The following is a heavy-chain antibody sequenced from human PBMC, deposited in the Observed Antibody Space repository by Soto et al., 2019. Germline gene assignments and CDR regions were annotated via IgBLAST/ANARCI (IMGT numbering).Heavy chain of an antibody. CDR2: INPNSGGT. CDR1: GYTFTGYY. J-gene: IGHJ6*02. V-gene: IGHV1-2*02. D-gene: IGHD3-3*01. CDR3: ARLVGRYDFWSGYYYGTDV. Sequence: ASVKVSCKASGYTFTGYYMHWVRQAPGQGLEWMGWINPNSGGTNYAQKFQGRVTMTRDTSISTAYMELSRLRSDDTAVYYCARLVGRYDFWSGYYYGTDVWGQGTTVTVSS.